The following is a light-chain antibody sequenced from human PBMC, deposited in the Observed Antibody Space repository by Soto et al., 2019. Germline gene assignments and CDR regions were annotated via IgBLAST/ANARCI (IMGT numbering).Light chain of an antibody. CDR3: QQYDKWPPT. CDR1: QSVSSN. Sequence: EIVMTQSPGTLSVSPWERATLSCRASQSVSSNLAWYQQKPGQAPRLLIYGASTRATGIPVRFSGSGSGTEFTLTISSLQSEDFAVYYCQQYDKWPPTFGQGTKVDIK. V-gene: IGKV3-15*01. CDR2: GAS. J-gene: IGKJ1*01.